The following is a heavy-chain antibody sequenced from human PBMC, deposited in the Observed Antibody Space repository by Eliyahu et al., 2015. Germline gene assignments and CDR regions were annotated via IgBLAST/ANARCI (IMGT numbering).Heavy chain of an antibody. J-gene: IGHJ3*02. CDR2: VSAGGXRT. CDR3: ARVARGTAVLTSPEI. Sequence: EVQLLESGGGLVQPGGSLXLSCAASXFXFXIYAVTWVRQGPGKGLGWVSTVSAGGXRTYYADSVKGRFTISRDNPKNTVYLQMNSLRADDSAVYFCARVARGTAVLTSPEIWGQGTMVTVSS. CDR1: XFXFXIYA. V-gene: IGHV3-23*01. D-gene: IGHD4/OR15-4a*01.